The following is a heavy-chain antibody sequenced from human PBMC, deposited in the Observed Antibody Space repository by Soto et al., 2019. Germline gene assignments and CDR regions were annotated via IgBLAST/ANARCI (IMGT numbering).Heavy chain of an antibody. D-gene: IGHD6-19*01. CDR3: ARWGSGWYYFDY. V-gene: IGHV4-34*01. CDR2: INHSGST. CDR1: GGSFSGYY. J-gene: IGHJ4*02. Sequence: QVQLQQWGAGLLKPSETLSLTCAVYGGSFSGYYWSWIRQPPGKGLEWIGEINHSGSTNYNPSLKIRATISVDPSKNQCSLKLSSVTAADTAVYYCARWGSGWYYFDYWGQGTLVTVSS.